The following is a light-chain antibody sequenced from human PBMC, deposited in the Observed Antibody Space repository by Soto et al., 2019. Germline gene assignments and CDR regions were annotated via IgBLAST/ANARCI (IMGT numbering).Light chain of an antibody. CDR1: SSNIGTNT. Sequence: QSVLTQPPSASGTPGQRVTISCSGSSSNIGTNTVNWYQQLPGTAPKLLIYSQNQRPSGVPDRFSGSKSGTSASLAIGGLQSEDEADYYCSSWDGSLNGVVFGGGTQLTVL. V-gene: IGLV1-44*01. CDR2: SQN. CDR3: SSWDGSLNGVV. J-gene: IGLJ2*01.